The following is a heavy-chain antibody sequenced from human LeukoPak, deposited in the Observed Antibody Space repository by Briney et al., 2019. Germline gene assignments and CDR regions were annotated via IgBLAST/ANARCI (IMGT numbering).Heavy chain of an antibody. CDR3: ARARRNYGSLDP. CDR1: GYTFTGYY. CDR2: IDPNSGGT. Sequence: GASVKVSCKASGYTFTGYYMHWVRQAPGQGLEWMGWIDPNSGGTNYAQKFQGRVTITRDTSISTAYMELSRLRSDDTAVYYCARARRNYGSLDPWGQGTLVTVSS. V-gene: IGHV1-2*02. J-gene: IGHJ5*02. D-gene: IGHD4-11*01.